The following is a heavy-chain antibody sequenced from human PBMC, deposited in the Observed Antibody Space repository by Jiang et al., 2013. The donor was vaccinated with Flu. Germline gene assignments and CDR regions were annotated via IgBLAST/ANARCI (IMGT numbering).Heavy chain of an antibody. D-gene: IGHD2-15*01. CDR3: ARRYCSGGSCLIFDY. CDR1: GGSISSSNW. V-gene: IGHV4-4*02. J-gene: IGHJ4*02. Sequence: GGSISSSNWWSGFRPAPRKGLEWIGEIYHSGSTNYNPSLKSRVTISVDKSKNQFSLKLSSVTAADTAVYYCARRYCSGGSCLIFDYWGQGTLVTVSS. CDR2: IYHSGST.